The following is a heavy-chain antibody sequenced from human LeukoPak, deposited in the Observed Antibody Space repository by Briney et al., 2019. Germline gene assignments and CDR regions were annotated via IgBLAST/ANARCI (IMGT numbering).Heavy chain of an antibody. J-gene: IGHJ4*02. Sequence: ASVKVSCKASGYTFTSYGISWVRQARGQGLEWMGWISAYNGNTNYAQKLQGRVTMTTDTSTSTAYMELRSLRSDDTAVYYCARDWYYYYDSSGLDYWGQGTLVTVSS. CDR1: GYTFTSYG. CDR3: ARDWYYYYDSSGLDY. V-gene: IGHV1-18*01. D-gene: IGHD3-22*01. CDR2: ISAYNGNT.